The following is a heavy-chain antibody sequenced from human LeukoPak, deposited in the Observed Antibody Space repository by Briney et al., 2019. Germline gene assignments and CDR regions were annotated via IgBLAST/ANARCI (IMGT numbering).Heavy chain of an antibody. CDR3: ARDARSRSVWFDP. CDR1: GGSFSGDY. V-gene: IGHV4-34*01. CDR2: INHSGST. Sequence: SVTLSLTCAVYGGSFSGDYWSWSRQPPGKGLEWIGEINHSGSTNYNPSLKSRVTISVDTSKNQFSLKLSSVTAADTAVYYCARDARSRSVWFDPWGQGTLVTVSS. D-gene: IGHD1-14*01. J-gene: IGHJ5*02.